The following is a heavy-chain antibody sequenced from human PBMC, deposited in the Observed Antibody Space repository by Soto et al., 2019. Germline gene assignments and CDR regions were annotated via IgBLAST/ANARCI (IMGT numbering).Heavy chain of an antibody. CDR2: IKSKTDGGTT. Sequence: EVQLVESGGGLVKPGGSLRLSCAASRFTFSNAWMNWVRQAPGKGLEWVGRIKSKTDGGTTDYAAPVKGRFTISRDDSKNTLYLQMNSLKTEDTAVYYCTTNVLLTPDAFDIWGQGTMVTVSS. V-gene: IGHV3-15*07. CDR1: RFTFSNAW. J-gene: IGHJ3*02. D-gene: IGHD3-10*01. CDR3: TTNVLLTPDAFDI.